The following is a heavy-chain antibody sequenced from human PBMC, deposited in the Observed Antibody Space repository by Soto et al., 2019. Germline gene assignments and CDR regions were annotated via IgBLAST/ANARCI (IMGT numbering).Heavy chain of an antibody. CDR3: AKDADIVVVVAATYADYFDY. CDR1: GFTFSSYA. V-gene: IGHV3-23*01. CDR2: ISGSGGST. Sequence: GSLRLSCAASGFTFSSYAMSWVRQAPGKGLEWVSAISGSGGSTYYADSVKGRFTISRDNSKNTLYLQMNSLRAEDTAVYYCAKDADIVVVVAATYADYFDYWGQGTLVTVSS. J-gene: IGHJ4*02. D-gene: IGHD2-15*01.